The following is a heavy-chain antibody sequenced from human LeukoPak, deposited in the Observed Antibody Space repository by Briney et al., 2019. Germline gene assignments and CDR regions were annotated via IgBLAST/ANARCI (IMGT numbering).Heavy chain of an antibody. Sequence: SETLSLTCTVSGGSISSGSYYWRWLRQPAGTGLEWVGRIYTSGSTNYNPSLKSRVTISVDTSKNQFSLKLSSVTAADTAVYYCARATPRGTMVRGVIKGVDWFDPWGQGTLVTVSS. D-gene: IGHD3-10*01. J-gene: IGHJ5*02. CDR2: IYTSGST. CDR3: ARATPRGTMVRGVIKGVDWFDP. CDR1: GGSISSGSYY. V-gene: IGHV4-61*02.